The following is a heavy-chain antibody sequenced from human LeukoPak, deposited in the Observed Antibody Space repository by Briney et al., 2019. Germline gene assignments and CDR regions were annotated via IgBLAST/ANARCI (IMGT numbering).Heavy chain of an antibody. CDR2: IYSGGST. Sequence: GGSLRLSCAASGFTVSSNYMSWVRQAPGKGLEWVSVIYSGGSTYYADSVKGRFTISRDNSKNTLYLQMNSLRAEDTAVYYCARGGSSGWSDPFDYWGQGTLVTVSS. J-gene: IGHJ4*02. V-gene: IGHV3-66*01. D-gene: IGHD6-19*01. CDR3: ARGGSSGWSDPFDY. CDR1: GFTVSSNY.